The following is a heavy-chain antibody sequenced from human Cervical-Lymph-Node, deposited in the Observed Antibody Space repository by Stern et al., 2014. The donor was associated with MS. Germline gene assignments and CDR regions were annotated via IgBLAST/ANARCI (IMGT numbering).Heavy chain of an antibody. Sequence: VQLVQSGPGLVKPSQTLSLTCTVSGGSISSGGYFWSWIRQFPGKGLEWIGYISPSGRTYYNPSLKSRLSISMDTSKSQFSLKLSSVTAADTAVYYCARDGVVRGVTYNWFDPWGQGTLVTVSS. D-gene: IGHD3-10*01. CDR1: GGSISSGGYF. CDR3: ARDGVVRGVTYNWFDP. J-gene: IGHJ5*02. CDR2: ISPSGRT. V-gene: IGHV4-31*03.